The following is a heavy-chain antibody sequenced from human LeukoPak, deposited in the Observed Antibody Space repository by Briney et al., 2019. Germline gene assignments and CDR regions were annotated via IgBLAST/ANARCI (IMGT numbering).Heavy chain of an antibody. CDR3: ATGAMVYEY. CDR1: GSTLTEIS. D-gene: IGHD3-10*01. CDR2: FGPQVGET. Sequence: ASVKVSCKVSGSTLTEISIDWVRQAPGKGLECMGTFGPQVGETIHAQKLQGRLKMTADASTDTAYMEMTSLQSEDTAVYYCATGAMVYEYWGQGTLVTVSS. V-gene: IGHV1-24*01. J-gene: IGHJ4*02.